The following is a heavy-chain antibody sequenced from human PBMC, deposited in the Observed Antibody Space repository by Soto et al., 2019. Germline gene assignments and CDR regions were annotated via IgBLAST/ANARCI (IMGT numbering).Heavy chain of an antibody. V-gene: IGHV1-3*01. J-gene: IGHJ4*02. CDR2: INAGNGNT. Sequence: QVPLVQSGAEVKKPGASVKVSCKASGYTFTSYAMHWVRQAPGQRLEWMGWINAGNGNTKDSQKFQGRVTITRDTSASTAYMELSSLRSEDTAVYYCARDNRVLLWLGELVRRTYYFDYWGQGTLVTVSS. CDR1: GYTFTSYA. D-gene: IGHD3-10*01. CDR3: ARDNRVLLWLGELVRRTYYFDY.